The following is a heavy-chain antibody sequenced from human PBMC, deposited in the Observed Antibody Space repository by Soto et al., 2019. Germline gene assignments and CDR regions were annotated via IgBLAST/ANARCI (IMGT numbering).Heavy chain of an antibody. CDR1: GLTFTDAW. J-gene: IGHJ4*02. CDR2: IKSKAAGGTA. V-gene: IGHV3-15*07. D-gene: IGHD6-13*01. Sequence: EVLLVESGGGLVTPGGSLRLSCAVTGLTFTDAWMNWMRQAPGKGPEWVGRIKSKAAGGTADYAAAVKDRFTMSRDDSKNMLYLQMNSLKSADTAVYYCSSGMAAGTYWGQGTLVTVSS. CDR3: SSGMAAGTY.